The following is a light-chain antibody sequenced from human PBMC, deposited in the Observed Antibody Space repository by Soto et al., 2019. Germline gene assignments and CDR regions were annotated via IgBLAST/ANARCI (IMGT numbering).Light chain of an antibody. J-gene: IGKJ2*01. CDR3: QQYDRFTYS. V-gene: IGKV1-5*03. CDR2: EAS. CDR1: LSISSW. Sequence: DIQMTQSPPTLSASVGDTVSITCRASLSISSWLAWYQQKPGKAPKILIYEASNLKSDVPSRFSGSGSGTDFTLTINGLQPDDFATYYCQQYDRFTYSFGPGTKVDIK.